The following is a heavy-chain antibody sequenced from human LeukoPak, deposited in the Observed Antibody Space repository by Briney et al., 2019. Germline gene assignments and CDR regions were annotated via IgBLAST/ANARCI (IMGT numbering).Heavy chain of an antibody. D-gene: IGHD4-17*01. CDR2: ISSSSSYI. J-gene: IGHJ4*02. V-gene: IGHV3-21*01. CDR3: ARAKGSYGDFLDY. Sequence: GGSLRLSCAASGFTFSSYSMNWVRQAPGKGLEWVSSISSSSSYIYYADSVKGRFTISRDNAKNSLYLQMNSLRAEDTAVYYCARAKGSYGDFLDYWGQGTLVTVSS. CDR1: GFTFSSYS.